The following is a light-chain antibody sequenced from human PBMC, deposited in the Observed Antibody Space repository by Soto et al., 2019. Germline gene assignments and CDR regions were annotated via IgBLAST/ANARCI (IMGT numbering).Light chain of an antibody. V-gene: IGLV2-23*01. J-gene: IGLJ2*01. CDR2: EDS. CDR3: FSFARGSSFLG. CDR1: SSDAGGYKF. Sequence: QSVLTQPASVSGSPGQSITISCTATSSDAGGYKFVSWYQQHPGKAPKVMIYEDSKRPSGVSYRFSGSKSGNTASLTISGLQAEGEADYHCFSFARGSSFLGVGGGTKLTVL.